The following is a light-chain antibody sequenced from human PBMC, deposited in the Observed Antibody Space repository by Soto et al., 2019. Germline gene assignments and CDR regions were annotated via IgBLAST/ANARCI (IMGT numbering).Light chain of an antibody. CDR2: EVN. Sequence: QSALTQPASVSGSPGQSITISCTGTSSDVGGYNYVSWYQQHPGKAPKLMIYEVNNRPSGVSNRFSGSKSGNTASLTIYGLQAEDEADYYCSSYTSSSMWVFGGGTKLTVL. CDR3: SSYTSSSMWV. J-gene: IGLJ3*02. V-gene: IGLV2-14*01. CDR1: SSDVGGYNY.